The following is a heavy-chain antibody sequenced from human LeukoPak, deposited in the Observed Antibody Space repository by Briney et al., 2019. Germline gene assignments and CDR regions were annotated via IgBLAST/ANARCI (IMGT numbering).Heavy chain of an antibody. V-gene: IGHV1-18*01. D-gene: IGHD2-21*02. Sequence: ASVKVSCKASGYTFTSYGISWVRQAPGQGLEWMGWISGYNGNTKYAQKFQGRVTMTTDTSTTTAYMELRSLRSDDTAVYYCATVRTSGCYYAFDVWGQGTMISVSS. CDR1: GYTFTSYG. CDR3: ATVRTSGCYYAFDV. CDR2: ISGYNGNT. J-gene: IGHJ3*01.